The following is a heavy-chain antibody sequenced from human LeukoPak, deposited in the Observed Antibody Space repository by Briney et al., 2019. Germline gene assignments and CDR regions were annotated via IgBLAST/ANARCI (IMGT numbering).Heavy chain of an antibody. CDR3: ARQGYCSSTSCPIYYYYMDV. J-gene: IGHJ6*03. CDR2: IYYSGST. V-gene: IGHV4-39*01. D-gene: IGHD2-2*01. CDR1: GGSISSSSYY. Sequence: PSETLSLTCTVSGGSISSSSYYWGWIRQPPGKGLEWIGTIYYSGSTYYNPSLKSRVTISVDTSKNQFSLKLSSVTAADTAVYYCARQGYCSSTSCPIYYYYMDVWGKGTTVTVSS.